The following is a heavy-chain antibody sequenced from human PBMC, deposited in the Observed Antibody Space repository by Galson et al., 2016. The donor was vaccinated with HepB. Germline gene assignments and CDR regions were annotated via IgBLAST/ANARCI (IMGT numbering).Heavy chain of an antibody. CDR2: IYNSGST. D-gene: IGHD3-3*01. CDR3: ARSLSGLDAFDF. CDR1: GDSVSMYY. V-gene: IGHV4-59*02. Sequence: SETLSLTCSVSGDSVSMYYWSWIRQPPGKAPEWIGHIYNSGSTNYNGSLKSRVTISVDMSKNQFSLKLGSVTAADTAMYFCARSLSGLDAFDFWGHGAMVTVSS. J-gene: IGHJ3*01.